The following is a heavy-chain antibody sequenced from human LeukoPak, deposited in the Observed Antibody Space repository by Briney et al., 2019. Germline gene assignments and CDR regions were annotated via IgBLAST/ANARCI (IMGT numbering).Heavy chain of an antibody. J-gene: IGHJ4*02. Sequence: NPSETLSLTCTVSGGSISGYYWSWIRQPPGKGLEWIGEINHSGSTNYNPSLKSRVTISVDTSKNQFSLKLSSVTAADTAVYYCARRKRYCSSTSCPFDYWGQGTLVTVSS. CDR1: GGSISGYY. CDR2: INHSGST. V-gene: IGHV4-34*01. D-gene: IGHD2-2*01. CDR3: ARRKRYCSSTSCPFDY.